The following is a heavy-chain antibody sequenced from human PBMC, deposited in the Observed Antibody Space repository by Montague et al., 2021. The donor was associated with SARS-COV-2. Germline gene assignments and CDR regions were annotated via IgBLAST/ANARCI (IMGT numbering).Heavy chain of an antibody. Sequence: SETLSLTCTVSGGSISSYYWSWIRHPPGGGLEWLGYIYYGGSTXXXPSXXXRVTISVETSENQSSLKLSSVTAATTAEYYCSRDSMVRGSYNWFDPWGQGTLVTVSS. CDR2: IYYGGST. J-gene: IGHJ5*02. CDR1: GGSISSYY. D-gene: IGHD3-10*01. CDR3: SRDSMVRGSYNWFDP. V-gene: IGHV4-59*01.